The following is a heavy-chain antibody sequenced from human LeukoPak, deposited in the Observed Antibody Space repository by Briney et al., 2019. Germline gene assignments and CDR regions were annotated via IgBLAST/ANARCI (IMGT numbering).Heavy chain of an antibody. CDR2: INHSGST. Sequence: PSETPSLTCAVYGGSFSGYYWSWIRQPPGKGLEWIGEINHSGSTNYNPSLKSRVTISVDTSKNQFSLKLSSVTAADTAVYYCARGPVKIQLWPRPFDYWGQGTLVTVSS. V-gene: IGHV4-34*01. J-gene: IGHJ4*02. D-gene: IGHD5-18*01. CDR1: GGSFSGYY. CDR3: ARGPVKIQLWPRPFDY.